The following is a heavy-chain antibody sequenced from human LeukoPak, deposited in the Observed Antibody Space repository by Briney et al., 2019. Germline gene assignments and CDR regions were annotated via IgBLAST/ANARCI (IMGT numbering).Heavy chain of an antibody. CDR1: GGTFSSYA. Sequence: ASVKVSCKASGGTFSSYAISWVRQAPGQGLEWMGGIIPIFGTANYAQKFQGRVTITTDESTSTAYMELSSLRSEDTAVYYCASRITMVRGVIGAFDIWGQGTMVTVSS. D-gene: IGHD3-10*01. CDR2: IIPIFGTA. J-gene: IGHJ3*02. V-gene: IGHV1-69*05. CDR3: ASRITMVRGVIGAFDI.